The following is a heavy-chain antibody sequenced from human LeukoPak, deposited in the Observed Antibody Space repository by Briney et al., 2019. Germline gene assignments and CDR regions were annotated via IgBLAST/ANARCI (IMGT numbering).Heavy chain of an antibody. CDR2: IYYSGST. CDR1: GGSISSSSYY. CDR3: ARVRTGYSYALYYYYGMDV. Sequence: PSETLSLTCTVSGGSISSSSYYWGWIRQPPGKGLEWIGSIYYSGSTYYNPSLKSRVTISVDTSKNQFSLKLSSVTAADTAVYYCARVRTGYSYALYYYYGMDVWGQGTTVTVSS. J-gene: IGHJ6*02. V-gene: IGHV4-39*07. D-gene: IGHD5-18*01.